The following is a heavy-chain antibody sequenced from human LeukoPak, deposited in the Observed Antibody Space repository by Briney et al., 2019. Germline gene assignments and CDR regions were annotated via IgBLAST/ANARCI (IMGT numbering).Heavy chain of an antibody. Sequence: SETLSLTCTVSGGSISSSSYYWGWIRQPPGKGLEWTGSIYYSGSTYYNPSLKSRVTISVDTSKNQFSLKLSSVTAADTAVYYCANRVTGSCFDPWGQGTLVTVSS. V-gene: IGHV4-39*01. D-gene: IGHD3-9*01. J-gene: IGHJ5*02. CDR2: IYYSGST. CDR1: GGSISSSSYY. CDR3: ANRVTGSCFDP.